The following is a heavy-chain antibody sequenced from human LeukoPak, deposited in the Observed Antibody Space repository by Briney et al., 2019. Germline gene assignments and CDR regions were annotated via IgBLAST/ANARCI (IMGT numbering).Heavy chain of an antibody. J-gene: IGHJ4*02. CDR2: ISYDGSNK. D-gene: IGHD3-10*01. CDR1: GFTFSSYG. V-gene: IGHV3-30*18. CDR3: AKIMVRGVIITSGFDY. Sequence: GGSLRLSCAASGFTFSSYGMHWVRQAPGKGLEWVAVISYDGSNKYYADSVKGRFTISRDNSKNTLYLQMNSLRAEDTAVYYCAKIMVRGVIITSGFDYWGQGTLVTVSS.